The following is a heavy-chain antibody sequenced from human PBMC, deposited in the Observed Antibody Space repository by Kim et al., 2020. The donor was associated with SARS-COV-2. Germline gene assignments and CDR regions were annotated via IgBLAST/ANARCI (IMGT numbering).Heavy chain of an antibody. CDR3: ARAHTGISHPYYFDY. J-gene: IGHJ4*02. Sequence: GESLKISCQASGYSFTDYWIGWVRQMPGKGLEWMGIIYPGDSDTRYSPSFKGQITISADNSITTAFLLWKSLKASDTAVYFCARAHTGISHPYYFDYWGQGTLVTVSS. V-gene: IGHV5-51*03. CDR1: GYSFTDYW. D-gene: IGHD3-3*02. CDR2: IYPGDSDT.